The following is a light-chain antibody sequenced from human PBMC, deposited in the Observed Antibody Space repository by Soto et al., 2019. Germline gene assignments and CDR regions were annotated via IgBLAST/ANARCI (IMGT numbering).Light chain of an antibody. CDR2: DVS. CDR1: SSDVGGYNY. Sequence: QSALTQPASVSGSPGQSITISCTGTSSDVGGYNYVSWYQQHPGKAPKFMIYDVSNRPSGVSDRFPGSKSGNTASLTISGLQAEFFFDYYCTSSTSSITLYVFVTVSIVTVL. V-gene: IGLV2-14*01. CDR3: TSSTSSITLYV. J-gene: IGLJ1*01.